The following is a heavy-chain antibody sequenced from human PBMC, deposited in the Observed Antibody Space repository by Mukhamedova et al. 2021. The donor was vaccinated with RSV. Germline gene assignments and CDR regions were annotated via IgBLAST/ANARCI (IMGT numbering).Heavy chain of an antibody. J-gene: IGHJ4*02. D-gene: IGHD5-24*01. V-gene: IGHV3-33*01. CDR2: IWYDGSNK. Sequence: APGKGLEWVAVIWYDGSNKYYADSVKGRFTISRDNSKNTLYLQMNSLRAEDTAVYYCARDLGGYKAGAIDYLGQGTLVTVSS. CDR3: ARDLGGYKAGAIDY.